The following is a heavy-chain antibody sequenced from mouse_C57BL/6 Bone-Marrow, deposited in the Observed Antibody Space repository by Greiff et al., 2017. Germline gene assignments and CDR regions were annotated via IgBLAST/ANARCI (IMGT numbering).Heavy chain of an antibody. V-gene: IGHV1-55*01. Sequence: QVQLQQPGAELVKPGASVKMSCKASGYTFTSYWITWVKQRPGQGLEWIGDIYPGSGSTNYNEKFKSKATLTVDTSASTAYMQLSSLTSEDSAVYYCARPYYSNYWYFDVWGTGTPVTVSA. D-gene: IGHD2-5*01. CDR3: ARPYYSNYWYFDV. CDR2: IYPGSGST. CDR1: GYTFTSYW. J-gene: IGHJ1*03.